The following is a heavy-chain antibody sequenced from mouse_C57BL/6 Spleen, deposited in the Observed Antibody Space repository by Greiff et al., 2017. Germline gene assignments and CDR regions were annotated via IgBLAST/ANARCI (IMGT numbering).Heavy chain of an antibody. CDR3: ARKELLYSNYGFAY. D-gene: IGHD2-5*01. V-gene: IGHV1-53*01. Sequence: QVQLQQSGTELVKPGASVKLSCKASGYTFTSYWMHWVKQRPGQGLEWIGNINPSNGGTNYNEKFKSKATLTVDKSSSTAYMQLSSLTSEDSAVXYCARKELLYSNYGFAYWGQGTLVTVSA. J-gene: IGHJ3*01. CDR2: INPSNGGT. CDR1: GYTFTSYW.